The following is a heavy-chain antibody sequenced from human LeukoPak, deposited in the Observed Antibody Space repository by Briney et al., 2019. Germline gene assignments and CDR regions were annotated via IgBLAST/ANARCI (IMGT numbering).Heavy chain of an antibody. Sequence: ASVKVSCKASGYTFTGYYTHWVRQAPGQRLEWMGWINPNSGGTNYAQKFQGRVTMTRDTSISTAYLQWSSLKASDTAMYYCARLVNGITGFLDYWGQGTLVTVSS. J-gene: IGHJ4*02. V-gene: IGHV1-2*02. CDR3: ARLVNGITGFLDY. CDR2: INPNSGGT. D-gene: IGHD1-20*01. CDR1: GYTFTGYY.